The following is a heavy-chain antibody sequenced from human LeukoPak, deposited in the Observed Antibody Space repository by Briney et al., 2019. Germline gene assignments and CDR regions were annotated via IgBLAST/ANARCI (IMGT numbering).Heavy chain of an antibody. CDR1: GFTFSSYS. CDR2: ISSSSSYI. V-gene: IGHV3-21*01. J-gene: IGHJ4*02. CDR3: AKRRLDYGDSHLDY. Sequence: GGFLRLSCAASGFTFSSYSMNWVRQAPGKGLEWVSSISSSSSYIYYADSVRGRFTISRDNAKNSLYLQMNSLRAEDTAVYYCAKRRLDYGDSHLDYWGQGTLVTVSS. D-gene: IGHD4-17*01.